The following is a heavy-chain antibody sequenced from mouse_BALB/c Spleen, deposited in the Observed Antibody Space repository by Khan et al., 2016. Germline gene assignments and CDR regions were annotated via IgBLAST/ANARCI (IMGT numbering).Heavy chain of an antibody. CDR1: GYTFTSYV. CDR2: INPYNDGT. J-gene: IGHJ4*01. D-gene: IGHD1-1*01. Sequence: VQLKQSGPELVKPGASVKMSCKASGYTFTSYVMHWVKQKPGQGLEWIGYINPYNDGTKYNEKFKGKATLTSDKSSSTAYMELSSLTSEDSAVDYCARELRFYSMDYLGQGTSVTVTS. CDR3: ARELRFYSMDY. V-gene: IGHV1S136*01.